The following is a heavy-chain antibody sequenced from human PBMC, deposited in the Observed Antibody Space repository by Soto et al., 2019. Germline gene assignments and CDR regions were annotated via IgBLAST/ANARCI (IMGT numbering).Heavy chain of an antibody. CDR2: IYYSGST. CDR3: ARDIMGTNYYYYGMDV. Sequence: SETLSLTCIVSGGSISNYYWSWIRQPPGKGLEWIGYIYYSGSTNYNPSLKSRVTISVDTSKNQFSLKLSSVTAEDTAVYYCARDIMGTNYYYYGMDVWGQGTTVT. V-gene: IGHV4-59*01. CDR1: GGSISNYY. J-gene: IGHJ6*02. D-gene: IGHD2-8*01.